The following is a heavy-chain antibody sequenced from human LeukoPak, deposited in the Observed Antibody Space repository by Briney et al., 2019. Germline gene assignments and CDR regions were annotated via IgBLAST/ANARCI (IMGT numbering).Heavy chain of an antibody. CDR3: AREDPKRDYYGSGSYKY. CDR2: IYHSGNT. CDR1: GYSISTSYY. Sequence: SETLSLTCTVSGYSISTSYYWGWIRQPPGKGLEWIGSIYHSGNTYYNPSLKSRVTISIDTSKNQFSLKLSSVTAADTAVYYCAREDPKRDYYGSGSYKYWGQGTLVTVST. J-gene: IGHJ4*02. D-gene: IGHD3-10*01. V-gene: IGHV4-38-2*02.